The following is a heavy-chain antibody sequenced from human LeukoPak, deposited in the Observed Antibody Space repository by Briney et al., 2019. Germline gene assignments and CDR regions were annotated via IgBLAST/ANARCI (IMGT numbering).Heavy chain of an antibody. CDR1: GLTFSSYS. V-gene: IGHV3-21*01. J-gene: IGHJ6*04. Sequence: PGGSLRLSCAASGLTFSSYSMNWVRQAPGKGLEWVSSISSSSSYIYYADSVKGRFTISRDNAKNSLYLQMNSLRAEDTAVYYCARETSSGWGRLVWYYGMDVWGKGTTVTVSS. CDR3: ARETSSGWGRLVWYYGMDV. CDR2: ISSSSSYI. D-gene: IGHD6-19*01.